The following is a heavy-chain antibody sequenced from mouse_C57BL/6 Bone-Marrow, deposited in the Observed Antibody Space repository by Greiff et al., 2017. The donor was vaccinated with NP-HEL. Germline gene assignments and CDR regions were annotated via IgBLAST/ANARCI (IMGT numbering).Heavy chain of an antibody. D-gene: IGHD2-5*01. V-gene: IGHV1-82*01. CDR1: GYAFSSSW. CDR3: ARGDYSNTGFAY. Sequence: VQGVESGPELVKPGASVKISCKASGYAFSSSWMNWVKQRPGKGLEWIGRIYPGDGDTNYNGKFKGKATLTADKSSSTAYMQLSSLTSEDSAVYFCARGDYSNTGFAYWGQGTLVTVSA. J-gene: IGHJ3*01. CDR2: IYPGDGDT.